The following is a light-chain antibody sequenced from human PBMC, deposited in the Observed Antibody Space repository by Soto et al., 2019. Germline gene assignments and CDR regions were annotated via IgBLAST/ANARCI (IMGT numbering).Light chain of an antibody. CDR2: TAS. CDR1: QSISSY. V-gene: IGKV1-39*01. Sequence: DIQMTQSPSSLCASVGDRVTITCRASQSISSYLNWYQQTPGKAPKLLIYTASSLQSGVPSRFSGSGSGTDFTLTISSLQPEDFATYYCQQSYSSPRTFGQGTKVEIK. CDR3: QQSYSSPRT. J-gene: IGKJ1*01.